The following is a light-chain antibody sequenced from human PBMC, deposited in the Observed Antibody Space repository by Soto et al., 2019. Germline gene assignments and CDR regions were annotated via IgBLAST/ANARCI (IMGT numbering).Light chain of an antibody. CDR3: HQYDSWT. V-gene: IGKV3-20*01. CDR1: QSVSSIY. Sequence: EIVLTQSPGTVSLSPGERATLSCRASQSVSSIYLAWYQQKPGQAPRLLIYGASSRATGIPDRFSGSGSGTDFTLTISRLEPEDFAVYYCHQYDSWTFGQGTKVDIK. J-gene: IGKJ1*01. CDR2: GAS.